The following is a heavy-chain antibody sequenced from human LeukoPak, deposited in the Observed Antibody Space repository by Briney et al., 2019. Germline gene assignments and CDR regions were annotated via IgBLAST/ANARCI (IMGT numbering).Heavy chain of an antibody. CDR3: ARETAVVVGSYYYAMDV. CDR1: GFTFSSYS. Sequence: GGSLRLSCAASGFTFSSYSMNWVRQAPGKGLEWVSSISSSSSYIYYADSVKGRFTISRDNAKNSLYLQMNSLRAEDTAVYYCARETAVVVGSYYYAMDVWGQGTTVTVS. D-gene: IGHD1-26*01. J-gene: IGHJ6*02. CDR2: ISSSSSYI. V-gene: IGHV3-21*01.